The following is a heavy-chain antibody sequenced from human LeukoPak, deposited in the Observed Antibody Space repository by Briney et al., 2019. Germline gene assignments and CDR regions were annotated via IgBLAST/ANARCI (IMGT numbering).Heavy chain of an antibody. Sequence: GGSLSHLCETAEFTFRNYAMHSCLLPPGNGLYYLALISYHGINKYYEAYVKGRFTISRDHAKNTLSLQMNSLRAEDTAVYYCAREGFCTSSKCPRAFDIWGQGTMVTVSS. D-gene: IGHD2-2*01. J-gene: IGHJ3*02. CDR1: EFTFRNYA. CDR3: AREGFCTSSKCPRAFDI. V-gene: IGHV3-30*01. CDR2: ISYHGINK.